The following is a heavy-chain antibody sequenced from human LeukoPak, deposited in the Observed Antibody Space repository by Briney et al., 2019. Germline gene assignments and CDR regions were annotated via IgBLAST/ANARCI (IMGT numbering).Heavy chain of an antibody. Sequence: ASVKVSCEASGYTFTSYYMHWVRQAPRQGLEWMGIINPSGGSTSYAQKFQGRVTMTRDTSTSTVYMELSSLRSEDTAVYYCARDHRGSGSYLVQRLDYWGQGTLVTVSS. D-gene: IGHD3-10*01. CDR2: INPSGGST. V-gene: IGHV1-46*01. J-gene: IGHJ4*02. CDR3: ARDHRGSGSYLVQRLDY. CDR1: GYTFTSYY.